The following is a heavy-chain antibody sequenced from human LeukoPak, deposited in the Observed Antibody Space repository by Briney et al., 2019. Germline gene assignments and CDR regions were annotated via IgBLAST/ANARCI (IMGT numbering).Heavy chain of an antibody. J-gene: IGHJ4*02. CDR1: GYTFTSYG. Sequence: ASVKVSCKASGYTFTSYGISWVRQAPGQGLEWMGWINPNSGGTNYAQKFQGRVTMTRDTSISTAYMELSRLRSDDAAVYYCARDAGGDRFDYWGQGTLVTVSS. CDR2: INPNSGGT. D-gene: IGHD4-17*01. V-gene: IGHV1-2*02. CDR3: ARDAGGDRFDY.